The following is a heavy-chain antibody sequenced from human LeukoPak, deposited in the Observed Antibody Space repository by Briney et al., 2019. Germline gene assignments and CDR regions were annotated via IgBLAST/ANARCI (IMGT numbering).Heavy chain of an antibody. V-gene: IGHV4-34*01. J-gene: IGHJ4*02. Sequence: PSETLSLTCAVYGGSFSGYYGSWIRQPPGKGLEWIGEINHSGSTNYNPSLKSRVTISVDTSKNQFSLKLSSVTAADTAVYYCASGTYDILTGDYFDYWGQGTLVTVSS. CDR2: INHSGST. CDR3: ASGTYDILTGDYFDY. CDR1: GGSFSGYY. D-gene: IGHD3-9*01.